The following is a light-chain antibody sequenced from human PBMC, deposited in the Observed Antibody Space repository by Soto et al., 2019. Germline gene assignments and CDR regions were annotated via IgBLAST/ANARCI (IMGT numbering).Light chain of an antibody. CDR1: QSVSSSY. CDR2: GAS. CDR3: QQYGSSPGIT. J-gene: IGKJ5*01. V-gene: IGKV3-20*01. Sequence: EIVLTQSPGTLSLSPGERATLSCRASQSVSSSYLAWYQQKPDQAPRLLIYGASSRATGIPDRFSGSGSGTDFPLTISRLEPEDFAVYYCQQYGSSPGITFGQGTRLEIK.